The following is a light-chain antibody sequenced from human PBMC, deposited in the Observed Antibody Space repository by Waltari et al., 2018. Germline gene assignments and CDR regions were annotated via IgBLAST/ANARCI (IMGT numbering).Light chain of an antibody. J-gene: IGKJ3*01. V-gene: IGKV3-20*01. CDR1: QSVDSNY. CDR3: QHYGYSPFT. Sequence: ELVLTQSPGTLSLSPGDIATHSCRASQSVDSNYLAWYQQKPGQAPRLLLYGTSNRATGISDRFSGTGSVTDFTLTFSSLEPEDFAVYYCQHYGYSPFTFGPGTRVGVK. CDR2: GTS.